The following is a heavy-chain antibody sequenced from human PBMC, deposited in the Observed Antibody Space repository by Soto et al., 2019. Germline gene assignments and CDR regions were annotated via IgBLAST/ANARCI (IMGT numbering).Heavy chain of an antibody. J-gene: IGHJ4*02. V-gene: IGHV3-30-3*01. D-gene: IGHD1-26*01. CDR1: GFTFSSYA. CDR3: ARVAKKWELLHYFDY. CDR2: ISYDGSNK. Sequence: GGSLRLSCAASGFTFSSYAMHWVRQAPGKGLEWVAVISYDGSNKYYADSVKGRFTISRDNSKNTLYLQMNSLRAEDTAVYYCARVAKKWELLHYFDYWGQGTLVTVSS.